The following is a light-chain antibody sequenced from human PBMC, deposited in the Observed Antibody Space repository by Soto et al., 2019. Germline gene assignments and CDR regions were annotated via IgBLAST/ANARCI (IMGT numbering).Light chain of an antibody. CDR2: EVT. Sequence: QSVLTQPASVSGSPGQSITISCTGTSSDVGGHNYVSWYQQHPGTAPKLMIYEVTNRPSGVSNRFSGSKSGNTASLTIFGLQVEDEADYYCSSYTSSTSLDVVFGGGTKRTVL. J-gene: IGLJ2*01. CDR1: SSDVGGHNY. V-gene: IGLV2-14*01. CDR3: SSYTSSTSLDVV.